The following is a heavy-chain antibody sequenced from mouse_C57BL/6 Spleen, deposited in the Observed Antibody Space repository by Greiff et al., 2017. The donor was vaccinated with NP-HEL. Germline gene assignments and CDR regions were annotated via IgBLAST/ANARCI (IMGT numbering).Heavy chain of an antibody. CDR2: ISDGGSYT. CDR3: ASYSNLYYFDY. CDR1: GFTFSSYA. Sequence: EVKLVESGGGLVKPGGSLKLSCAASGFTFSSYAMSWVRQTPEKRLEWVATISDGGSYTYYPDNVKGRFTISRDNAKNNLYLQMSHLKSEDTAMYYCASYSNLYYFDYWGQGTTLTVSS. J-gene: IGHJ2*01. D-gene: IGHD2-5*01. V-gene: IGHV5-4*03.